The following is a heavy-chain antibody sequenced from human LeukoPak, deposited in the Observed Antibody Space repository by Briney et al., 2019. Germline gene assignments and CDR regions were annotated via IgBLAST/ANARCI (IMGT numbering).Heavy chain of an antibody. CDR1: GGSISSHY. D-gene: IGHD5-18*01. CDR2: INHSGST. CDR3: ARAGGYSYGFSPIYYYYYGMDV. Sequence: SETLSLTCTVSGGSISSHYWSWIRQPPGKGLEWIGEINHSGSTNYNPSLKSRVTISVDTSKNQFSLKLSSVTAADTAVYYCARAGGYSYGFSPIYYYYYGMDVWGQGTTVTVSS. J-gene: IGHJ6*02. V-gene: IGHV4-34*01.